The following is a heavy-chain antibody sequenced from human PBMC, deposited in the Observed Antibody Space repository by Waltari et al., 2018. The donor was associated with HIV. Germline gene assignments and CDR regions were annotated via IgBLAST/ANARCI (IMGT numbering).Heavy chain of an antibody. Sequence: QVQLQESGPGLVKPSETLSLTCTVSGGSISSYYWSWIRQPAGKGLEWIGRIYTSGSPNSNPSLNSRVTMSVDTSKNQFSLKLSSVTAADTAVYYCARFEGYSSSSGDYYYGMDVWGQGTTVTVSS. CDR1: GGSISSYY. D-gene: IGHD6-6*01. V-gene: IGHV4-4*07. CDR2: IYTSGSP. CDR3: ARFEGYSSSSGDYYYGMDV. J-gene: IGHJ6*02.